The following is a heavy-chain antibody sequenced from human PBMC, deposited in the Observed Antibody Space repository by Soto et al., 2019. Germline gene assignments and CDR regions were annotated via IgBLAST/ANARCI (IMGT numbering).Heavy chain of an antibody. D-gene: IGHD3-3*01. Sequence: GGSLRLSCAASGFTFSSYGMHWVRQAPGKGLEWVAVISYDGSNRYYADSVKGRFTISRDNSKNTLYLQMNSLRAEDTAVYYCAKDVLRFLEWLAFYGMDVWGQGTTVTVSS. V-gene: IGHV3-30*18. CDR3: AKDVLRFLEWLAFYGMDV. CDR1: GFTFSSYG. J-gene: IGHJ6*02. CDR2: ISYDGSNR.